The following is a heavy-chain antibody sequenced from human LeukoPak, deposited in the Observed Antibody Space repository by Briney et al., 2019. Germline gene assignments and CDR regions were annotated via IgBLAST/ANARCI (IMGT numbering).Heavy chain of an antibody. D-gene: IGHD3-22*01. CDR1: GFSLTSNGVG. J-gene: IGHJ4*02. Sequence: SGPTLVKPTQTLTLTCTFSGFSLTSNGVGVGWIRQPPGKALEGLALIYWDDEKRYSPSLRTRLTTTKDTSRRQVVLTLSNMDPVDTGTYYCAHLYFYNSVGYSRAFDYWGQGTLVTVSS. CDR3: AHLYFYNSVGYSRAFDY. CDR2: IYWDDEK. V-gene: IGHV2-5*02.